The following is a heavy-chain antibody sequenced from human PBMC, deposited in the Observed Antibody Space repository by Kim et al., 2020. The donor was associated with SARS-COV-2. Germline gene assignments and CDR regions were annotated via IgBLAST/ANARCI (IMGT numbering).Heavy chain of an antibody. CDR1: GFTFSSYG. Sequence: GGSLRLSCAASGFTFSSYGMHWVRQAPGKGLEWVAVISYDGSNKYYADSVKGRFTISRDNSKNTLYLQMNSLRAEDTAVYYCAKGGLGYCSGGSCYSDAFDIWGQGTMVTVSS. CDR2: ISYDGSNK. J-gene: IGHJ3*02. CDR3: AKGGLGYCSGGSCYSDAFDI. D-gene: IGHD2-15*01. V-gene: IGHV3-30*18.